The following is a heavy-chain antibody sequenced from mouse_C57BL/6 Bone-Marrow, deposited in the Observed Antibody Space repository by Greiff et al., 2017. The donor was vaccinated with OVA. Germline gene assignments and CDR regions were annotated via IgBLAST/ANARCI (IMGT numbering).Heavy chain of an antibody. Sequence: VQLQQSGPELVKPGASVKISCKASGYAFSSSWMNWVKQRPGKGLSWIGWIYPGDGDPKYNGKFKGKATMTADKSSSTSYMQLSRLTSEDSAVFVSARGLPEGAYWGQGTMITVSA. CDR3: ARGLPEGAY. CDR1: GYAFSSSW. J-gene: IGHJ3*01. CDR2: IYPGDGDP. V-gene: IGHV1-82*01.